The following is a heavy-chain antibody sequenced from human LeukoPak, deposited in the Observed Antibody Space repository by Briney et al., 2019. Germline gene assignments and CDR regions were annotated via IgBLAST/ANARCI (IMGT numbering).Heavy chain of an antibody. CDR1: GFTFSSYA. CDR3: ARDLTMIVVYPPEDGTDY. Sequence: PGGSLRLSCAASGFTFSSYAMSWVRQAPGKGLEWVSAISGSGGSTYYADSVKGRFTISRDNSKNTLYLQMNSLRAEDTAVYYCARDLTMIVVYPPEDGTDYWGQGTLVTVSS. J-gene: IGHJ4*02. V-gene: IGHV3-23*01. D-gene: IGHD3-22*01. CDR2: ISGSGGST.